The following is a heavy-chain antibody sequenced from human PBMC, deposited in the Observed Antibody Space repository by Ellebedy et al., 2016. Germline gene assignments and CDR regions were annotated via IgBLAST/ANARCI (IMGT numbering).Heavy chain of an antibody. V-gene: IGHV3-23*01. D-gene: IGHD2-15*01. CDR3: REGHYSDV. J-gene: IGHJ4*02. CDR2: ISGDGDTT. Sequence: GGSLRLXXVASGSTFRNFSMSWVRQAPGGGLEWISTISGDGDTTFTADSVKGRFTISRDNSRNILYRHMNSLRVDDTAKYYCREGHYSDVWGQGTLVTVSS. CDR1: GSTFRNFS.